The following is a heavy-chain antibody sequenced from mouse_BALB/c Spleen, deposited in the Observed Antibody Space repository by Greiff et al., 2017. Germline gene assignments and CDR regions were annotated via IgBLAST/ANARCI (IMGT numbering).Heavy chain of an antibody. CDR3: ARRDYEDFDY. J-gene: IGHJ2*01. CDR1: GYTFTDYY. CDR2: IYPGSGNT. V-gene: IGHV1-84*02. D-gene: IGHD2-4*01. Sequence: VQLVESGPELVKPGASVKISCKASGYTFTDYYINWVKQKPGQGLEWIGWIYPGSGNTKYNEKFKGKATLTVDTSSSTAYMQLSSLTSEDTAVYFCARRDYEDFDYWGQGTTLTVSS.